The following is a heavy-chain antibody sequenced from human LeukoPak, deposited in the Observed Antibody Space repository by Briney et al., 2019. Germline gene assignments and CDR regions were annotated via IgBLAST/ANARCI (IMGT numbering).Heavy chain of an antibody. V-gene: IGHV3-21*01. CDR3: ARGAAAKDDAFDI. CDR1: GFTFSSYS. D-gene: IGHD6-13*01. CDR2: ISSSSSYI. Sequence: GGSLRLSCAASGFTFSSYSMNWVRQAPGKGLEWVSSISSSSSYIYYADSVKGRFTISRDNAKNSLYLQMNSLRAEDTAVYYCARGAAAKDDAFDIGGQGKMVTVSS. J-gene: IGHJ3*02.